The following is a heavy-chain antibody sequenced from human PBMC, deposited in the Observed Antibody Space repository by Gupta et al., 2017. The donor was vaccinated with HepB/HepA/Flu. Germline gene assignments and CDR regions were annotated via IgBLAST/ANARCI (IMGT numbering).Heavy chain of an antibody. CDR2: IDSDGSNT. Sequence: EVQLVESGGDLVQPGGSLRLSCAASGYTFSSYWMFWVRQVPGKGLVYVSRIDSDGSNTDYADSVKGRFTISRDNAKNTLYLQMNSLRGDDTAVYYCSRGGFRSTWPGAYWGRGTLVTVSS. J-gene: IGHJ4*02. V-gene: IGHV3-74*01. CDR1: GYTFSSYW. D-gene: IGHD2-2*01. CDR3: SRGGFRSTWPGAY.